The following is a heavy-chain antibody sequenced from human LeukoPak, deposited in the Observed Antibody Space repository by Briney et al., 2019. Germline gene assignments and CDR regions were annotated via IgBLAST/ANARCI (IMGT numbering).Heavy chain of an antibody. Sequence: GGSLRLSCAASGFSFSNYSMHWVRQAPGKGLEWVAVISYDGSDKYYTDSVKGRFTISRDNSKNTLYLQMNSLRAEDTAVYYCARGYYDSSGYLSYWGQGTLVTVSS. J-gene: IGHJ4*02. V-gene: IGHV3-30-3*01. CDR1: GFSFSNYS. CDR2: ISYDGSDK. CDR3: ARGYYDSSGYLSY. D-gene: IGHD3-22*01.